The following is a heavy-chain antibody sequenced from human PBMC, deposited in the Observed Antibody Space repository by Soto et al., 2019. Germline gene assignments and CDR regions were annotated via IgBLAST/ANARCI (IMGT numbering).Heavy chain of an antibody. V-gene: IGHV5-10-1*01. D-gene: IGHD4-17*01. CDR2: IDPSDSYT. J-gene: IGHJ6*02. CDR3: ATPLKRSDYVREYYYYGMDV. Sequence: LKISCKGSGYSFTSYWISWVRQMPGKGLEWMGRIDPSDSYTNYSPSFQGHVTISADKSISTAYLQWSSLKASDTAMYYCATPLKRSDYVREYYYYGMDVWGQGTTVTVSS. CDR1: GYSFTSYW.